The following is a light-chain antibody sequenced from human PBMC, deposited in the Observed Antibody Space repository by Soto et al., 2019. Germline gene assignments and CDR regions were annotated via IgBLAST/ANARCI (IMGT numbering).Light chain of an antibody. CDR3: QQYYSYPLT. J-gene: IGKJ5*01. V-gene: IGKV1-5*01. CDR2: DAS. Sequence: DIQMTQSPSALSASVGDRITITCRASQSVSRRLAWYQQKPGKAPKLLIYDASTLQSGVPSRFSGSGSGTDFTLTISCLQSEDFATYYCQQYYSYPLTFGQGTRLEIK. CDR1: QSVSRR.